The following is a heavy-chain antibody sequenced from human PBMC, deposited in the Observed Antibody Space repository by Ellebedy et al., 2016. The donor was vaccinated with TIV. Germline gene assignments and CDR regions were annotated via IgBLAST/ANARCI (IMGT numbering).Heavy chain of an antibody. CDR3: AKTVGGTNIILDY. J-gene: IGHJ4*02. D-gene: IGHD4-23*01. CDR1: EFAFETDW. Sequence: GESLKISCAASEFAFETDWMTWVRQAPGKGLEWVANINQEGSDKSYVDSVKGRFTIFRDNAKSSLYLQMNSLRAEDTAIYYCAKTVGGTNIILDYWGLGTQVIVSS. V-gene: IGHV3-7*03. CDR2: INQEGSDK.